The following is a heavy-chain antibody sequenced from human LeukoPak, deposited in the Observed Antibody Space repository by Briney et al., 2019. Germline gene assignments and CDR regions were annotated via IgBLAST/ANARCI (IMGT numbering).Heavy chain of an antibody. Sequence: GGSLRLSCAASGFTFSSYIMNWVRQAPGKGLEWVSSISSSSSYIYYADSVKGRFTISRDNAKNSPYLQMNSLRAEDTAVYYCARSVPAANFDYWGQGTLVTVSS. V-gene: IGHV3-21*01. CDR1: GFTFSSYI. D-gene: IGHD2-2*01. CDR3: ARSVPAANFDY. J-gene: IGHJ4*02. CDR2: ISSSSSYI.